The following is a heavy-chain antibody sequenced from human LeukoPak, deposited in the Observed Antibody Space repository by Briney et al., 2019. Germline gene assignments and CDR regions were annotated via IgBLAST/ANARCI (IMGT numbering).Heavy chain of an antibody. V-gene: IGHV3-53*04. J-gene: IGHJ6*02. CDR2: IYDGGST. D-gene: IGHD3-16*01. CDR1: GFAVSDNY. CDR3: ARGGGGYYGMDV. Sequence: GGSLRLSCAASGFAVSDNYMNWVRQAPGKGLEWVSVIYDGGSTYYADSVMGRFTISRKNSSNTLYIQRNSLRPKDTAVCYCARGGGGYYGMDVWGQGTTVTVSS.